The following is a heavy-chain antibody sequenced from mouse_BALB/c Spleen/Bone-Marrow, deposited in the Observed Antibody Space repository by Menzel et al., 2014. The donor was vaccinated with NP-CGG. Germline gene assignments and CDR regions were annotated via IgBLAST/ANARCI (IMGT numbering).Heavy chain of an antibody. CDR2: INSNGGST. CDR3: ARPGNDDAMDY. CDR1: GFTFSSYY. D-gene: IGHD4-1*01. J-gene: IGHJ4*01. Sequence: EVQLVESGGGLVKLGGSLKLSCAASGFTFSSYYMSWVRQTPEKRLELVAAINSNGGSTYYPDTVKGRFTISRDNAKNTLYLQMSSLKSEDTALYYCARPGNDDAMDYWGQGTSVTVSS. V-gene: IGHV5-6-2*01.